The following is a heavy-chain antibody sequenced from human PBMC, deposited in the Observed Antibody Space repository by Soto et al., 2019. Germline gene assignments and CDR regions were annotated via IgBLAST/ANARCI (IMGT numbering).Heavy chain of an antibody. CDR3: AREEQTGANYYLDY. J-gene: IGHJ4*02. V-gene: IGHV1-2*02. D-gene: IGHD7-27*01. CDR2: ISPHSGGP. CDR1: GYTFTGYY. Sequence: GASVKVSCKASGYTFTGYYIHWVRQAPGQGLEWMGSISPHSGGPNYAQRFQGRVTVTRDTSMTTVYMEMSGLTSDDTAVYYCAREEQTGANYYLDYWGQGTLVTVSS.